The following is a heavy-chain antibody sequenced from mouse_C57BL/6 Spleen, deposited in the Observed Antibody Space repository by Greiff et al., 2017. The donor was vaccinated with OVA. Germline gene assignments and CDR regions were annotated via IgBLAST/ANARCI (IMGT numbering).Heavy chain of an antibody. J-gene: IGHJ4*01. V-gene: IGHV7-3*01. CDR3: ARSSYGSSYYYAMDY. CDR2: IRNKANGYTT. D-gene: IGHD1-1*01. CDR1: GFTFTDYY. Sequence: EVKLVESGGGLVQPGGSLSLSCAASGFTFTDYYMSWVRQPPGKALEWLGFIRNKANGYTTEYSASVKGRFTISRDNSQSILYLQMNALRAEDSATYYCARSSYGSSYYYAMDYWGQGTSVTVSS.